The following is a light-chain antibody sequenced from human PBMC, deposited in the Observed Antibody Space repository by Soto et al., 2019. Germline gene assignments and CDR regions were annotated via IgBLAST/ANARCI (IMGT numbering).Light chain of an antibody. CDR2: ATS. CDR3: QQSLNTPRT. CDR1: QSISSY. Sequence: DIQMTQSPSSLSAFVGDRVTITCRASQSISSYLNWYQQKPGKVPKLLVYATSSLQSGVPSRFSGSGSGTDFTLTISSLQPEDFATYYCQQSLNTPRTFGQGTKVDIK. J-gene: IGKJ1*01. V-gene: IGKV1-39*01.